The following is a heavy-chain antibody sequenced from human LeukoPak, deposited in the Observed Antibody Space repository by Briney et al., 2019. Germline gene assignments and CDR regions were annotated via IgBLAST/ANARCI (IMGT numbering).Heavy chain of an antibody. CDR1: GFTFSSYE. Sequence: PGGSLRLSCAASGFTFSSYEMNWVRQAPGKGLEWVSYICSSGSTIYYADSVKGRFTISRDNAKNSLYLQMNSLRAEDTAVYYCARETPKVPGYCYMDVWGKGTTVTVSS. CDR3: ARETPKVPGYCYMDV. V-gene: IGHV3-48*03. CDR2: ICSSGSTI. J-gene: IGHJ6*03.